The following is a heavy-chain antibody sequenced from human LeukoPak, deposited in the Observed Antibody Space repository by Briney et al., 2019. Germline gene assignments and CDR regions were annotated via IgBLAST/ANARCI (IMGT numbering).Heavy chain of an antibody. D-gene: IGHD1-14*01. Sequence: GGSLRLSCAASGFTFSSYEMNWVRQAPGKGLEWLAVILYDGTMKYYADSVNGRFTISRDNSENMVFLQMNRLTVDDTAVYYCARDPRGPTGYDAISRDTFDYWGQGTLVTVSS. V-gene: IGHV3-30*03. CDR1: GFTFSSYE. CDR3: ARDPRGPTGYDAISRDTFDY. CDR2: ILYDGTMK. J-gene: IGHJ4*02.